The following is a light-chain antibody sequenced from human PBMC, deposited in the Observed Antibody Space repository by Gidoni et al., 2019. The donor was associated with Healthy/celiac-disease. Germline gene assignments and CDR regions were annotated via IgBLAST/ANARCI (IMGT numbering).Light chain of an antibody. Sequence: DLHRTQSPSSLPASVGDRVTITCRASQGISSYLNWDQQKPGKAPKLLIYAESSLQIGVPSRFSGSGSGTDFTLTISSLQPEDFATYYCQQSYSTPLTFGGGTKVEIK. V-gene: IGKV1-39*01. CDR3: QQSYSTPLT. CDR1: QGISSY. J-gene: IGKJ4*01. CDR2: AES.